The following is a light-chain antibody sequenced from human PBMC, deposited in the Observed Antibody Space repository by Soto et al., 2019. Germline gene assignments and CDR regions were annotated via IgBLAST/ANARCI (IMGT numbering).Light chain of an antibody. CDR3: QTWGTGIRV. J-gene: IGLJ2*01. V-gene: IGLV4-69*01. CDR2: INSDGSH. Sequence: QLVLTQSPSASASLGASVKLTCTLSSGHSSYAIAWHQQQPEKGPRYLMKINSDGSHSKGDGIPDRFSGSSSGAARYLTISSLQSEDEADYYCQTWGTGIRVFGGGTKLTVL. CDR1: SGHSSYA.